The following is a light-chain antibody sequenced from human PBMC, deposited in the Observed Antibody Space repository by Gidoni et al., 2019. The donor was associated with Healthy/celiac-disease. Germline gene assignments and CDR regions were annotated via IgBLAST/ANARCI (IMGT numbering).Light chain of an antibody. V-gene: IGLV3-1*01. J-gene: IGLJ2*01. Sequence: SYELTQPPSVSVSPCQTASITCSGAKLGDNSACWYQQQLGPSPVLVIYKDSKLLSGIPERFSGSSSGNTATLTISGTQAMDEADYYCQAWDSSVVFGGGTKLTVL. CDR2: KDS. CDR1: KLGDNS. CDR3: QAWDSSVV.